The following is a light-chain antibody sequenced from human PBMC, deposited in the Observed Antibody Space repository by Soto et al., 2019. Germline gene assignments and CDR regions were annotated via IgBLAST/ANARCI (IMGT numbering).Light chain of an antibody. CDR2: SAS. J-gene: IGKJ1*01. Sequence: EIVMTQSPATLSVSPGERATLSCRASQNIHSNLAWYQQKPGQAPRILIHSASNSATGIPARFSGNESGTAFTLTISSLQSEDFAVYYCQQYNNWPPWTFGQGTKVEIK. CDR3: QQYNNWPPWT. CDR1: QNIHSN. V-gene: IGKV3-15*01.